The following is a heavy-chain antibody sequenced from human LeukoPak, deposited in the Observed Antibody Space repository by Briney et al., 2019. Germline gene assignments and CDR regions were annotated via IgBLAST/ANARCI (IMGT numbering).Heavy chain of an antibody. CDR1: GFIVSNNY. Sequence: GGSLRLSCVASGFIVSNNYMSWVRQAPGKGLEWVSVLYNAGSTYYADSVKGRFTISRDNAKNSLYLQMNSLRAEDTAVYYCAREFCSSTSCFQTPAYYYYGMDVWGQGTTVTVSS. V-gene: IGHV3-53*01. D-gene: IGHD2-2*01. CDR3: AREFCSSTSCFQTPAYYYYGMDV. J-gene: IGHJ6*02. CDR2: LYNAGST.